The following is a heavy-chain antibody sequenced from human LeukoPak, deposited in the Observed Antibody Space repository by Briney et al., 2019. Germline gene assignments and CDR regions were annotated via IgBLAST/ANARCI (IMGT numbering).Heavy chain of an antibody. Sequence: GASLKDSCKASGGTFSSYAISWVRQAPGQGREWMGGIIPIFGTANYPQKFQGSVTITADESTSTAYMELSRPRSQDTALYYCARDSPDSSGFDYWGQGTLVTVSS. J-gene: IGHJ4*02. CDR1: GGTFSSYA. CDR3: ARDSPDSSGFDY. CDR2: IIPIFGTA. V-gene: IGHV1-69*13. D-gene: IGHD6-19*01.